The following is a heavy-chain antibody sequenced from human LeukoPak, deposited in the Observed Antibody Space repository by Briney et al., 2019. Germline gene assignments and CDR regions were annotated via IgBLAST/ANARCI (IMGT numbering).Heavy chain of an antibody. CDR2: ISYDGSNK. V-gene: IGHV3-30-3*01. D-gene: IGHD3-9*01. Sequence: QPGWSLRLSCAASGFTFSSYAMHWVRQAPGKGLEWVAVISYDGSNKYYADSVKGRFTISRDNSKNTLYLQMNSLRAEDTAVYYCARDGAKYYDILTGYLDYWGQGTLVTVSS. J-gene: IGHJ4*02. CDR3: ARDGAKYYDILTGYLDY. CDR1: GFTFSSYA.